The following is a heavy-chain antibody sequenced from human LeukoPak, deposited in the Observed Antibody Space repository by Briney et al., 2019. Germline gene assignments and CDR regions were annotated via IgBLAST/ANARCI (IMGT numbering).Heavy chain of an antibody. CDR1: GGSISSSSYY. CDR2: IYYSGST. D-gene: IGHD3-3*01. J-gene: IGHJ4*02. Sequence: SETLSLTCTVSGGSISSSSYYWGWIRQPPGKGLEWIVSIYYSGSTYYNPSLKSRVTISVDTSKNQFSLKLSSVTAADTAVYYCARHDRSSGFEEFDYWGQGTLVTVSS. V-gene: IGHV4-39*01. CDR3: ARHDRSSGFEEFDY.